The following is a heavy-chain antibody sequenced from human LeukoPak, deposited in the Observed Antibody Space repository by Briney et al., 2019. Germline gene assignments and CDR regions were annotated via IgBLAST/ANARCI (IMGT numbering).Heavy chain of an antibody. CDR2: IIPIFGTA. CDR1: GGTFSSYA. Sequence: SVKVSCKASGGTFSSYAISWVRQAPGQGLEWMGAIIPIFGTANYAQKFQGRVTITADESTSTAYMELSSLRSEDTAVYYCARIAGYGGNSDPDYWGQGTLVTVSS. CDR3: ARIAGYGGNSDPDY. V-gene: IGHV1-69*01. J-gene: IGHJ4*02. D-gene: IGHD4-23*01.